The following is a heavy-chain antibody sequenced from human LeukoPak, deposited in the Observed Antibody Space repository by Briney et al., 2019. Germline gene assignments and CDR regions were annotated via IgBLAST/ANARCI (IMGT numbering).Heavy chain of an antibody. CDR1: GYTFTSYY. V-gene: IGHV1-46*01. J-gene: IGHJ5*02. CDR3: ARDHCGGSSSCYNWFDP. D-gene: IGHD6-13*01. Sequence: GASVKVSCKASGYTFTSYYMHWVRQAPGQGLEWMGIINPSGGSTSYAQKFQGRVTMTRDTSTSTVYMELSSLRSEDTAVYYCARDHCGGSSSCYNWFDPWGQGTLVTVSS. CDR2: INPSGGST.